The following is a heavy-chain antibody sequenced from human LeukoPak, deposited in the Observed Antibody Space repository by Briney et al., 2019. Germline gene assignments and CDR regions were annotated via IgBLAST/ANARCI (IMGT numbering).Heavy chain of an antibody. CDR3: AKENYYDSSGYFSFYFDY. CDR2: ILYDGSNK. Sequence: QSGGSLRLSCAASGFTFSSYGMHWVRQAPGKGLEWVAIILYDGSNKYYADSVKGRFTISRDNSNNTLYLQMNSLRAEDTAVYYCAKENYYDSSGYFSFYFDYWGQGTLVTVSS. J-gene: IGHJ4*02. V-gene: IGHV3-30*18. CDR1: GFTFSSYG. D-gene: IGHD3-22*01.